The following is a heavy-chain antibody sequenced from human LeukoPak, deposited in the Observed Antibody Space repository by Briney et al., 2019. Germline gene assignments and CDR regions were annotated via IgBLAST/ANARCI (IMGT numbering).Heavy chain of an antibody. CDR3: TTDLGYYDTSGYPI. CDR1: GFTFSNAW. Sequence: GGSLRLSCAASGFTFSNAWMSWVRQAPGKGLEWIGRIKSKTDGGTTDYAAFVKGRFSISRDDSKNTLYLGMNSLKNEDTAVYYCTTDLGYYDTSGYPIWGQGTLVAVSS. D-gene: IGHD3-22*01. J-gene: IGHJ3*02. CDR2: IKSKTDGGTT. V-gene: IGHV3-15*01.